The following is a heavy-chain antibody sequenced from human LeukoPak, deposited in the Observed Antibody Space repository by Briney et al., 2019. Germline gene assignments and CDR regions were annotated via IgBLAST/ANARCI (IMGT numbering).Heavy chain of an antibody. D-gene: IGHD3-16*02. CDR1: GGSFSGYY. CDR3: ARGFVFDYVWGSYRLYYFDY. Sequence: SETLYLTCAVYGGSFSGYYWSWIRQPPGKGLEWIGEINHSGSTNYNPSLKSRVTISVDTSKNQFSLKLSSVTAADTAVYYCARGFVFDYVWGSYRLYYFDYWGQGTLVTVSS. CDR2: INHSGST. V-gene: IGHV4-34*01. J-gene: IGHJ4*02.